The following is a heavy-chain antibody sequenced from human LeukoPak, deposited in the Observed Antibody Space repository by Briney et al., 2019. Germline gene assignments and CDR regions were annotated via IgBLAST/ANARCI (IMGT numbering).Heavy chain of an antibody. CDR3: TREVRSAWASFDP. D-gene: IGHD1-26*01. V-gene: IGHV4-39*02. Sequence: DPSETLSLTCTVSGVSISSSTYYWGWIRQPPGKGLEWIGTIYYSGSTYYNPSLKSRVTISVDTSKNQFSLKLTSVTAADTAVYYCTREVRSAWASFDPWGQGTLVTVSS. CDR1: GVSISSSTYY. CDR2: IYYSGST. J-gene: IGHJ5*02.